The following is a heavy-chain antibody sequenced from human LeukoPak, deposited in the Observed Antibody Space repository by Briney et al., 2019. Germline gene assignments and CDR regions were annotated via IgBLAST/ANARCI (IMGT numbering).Heavy chain of an antibody. V-gene: IGHV3-48*01. CDR3: AREYCSSTSCLYDY. J-gene: IGHJ4*02. D-gene: IGHD2-2*01. CDR1: GFTFSSYS. Sequence: GGSLRLSCAASGFTFSSYSMNWVRQAPGKGLEWVSYISSSSGTTYYADSVKGRFTISRDKAKNSLYLQMNSLRAEDTALYYCAREYCSSTSCLYDYWGQGTLVTVSS. CDR2: ISSSSGTT.